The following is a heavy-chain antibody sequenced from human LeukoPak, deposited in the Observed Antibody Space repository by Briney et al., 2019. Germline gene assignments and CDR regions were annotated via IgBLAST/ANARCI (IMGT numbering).Heavy chain of an antibody. J-gene: IGHJ4*02. CDR1: GGSISSSSYY. Sequence: SETLSLTCTVSGGSISSSSYYWGWIRQPPGKGLEWIGSIYYSGSTYYNPSLKSRVTISVDTSKNQFSLKLSPVTAADTAVYYCASGVDYYDSSGYFDYWGQGTLVTVSS. CDR3: ASGVDYYDSSGYFDY. CDR2: IYYSGST. V-gene: IGHV4-39*01. D-gene: IGHD3-22*01.